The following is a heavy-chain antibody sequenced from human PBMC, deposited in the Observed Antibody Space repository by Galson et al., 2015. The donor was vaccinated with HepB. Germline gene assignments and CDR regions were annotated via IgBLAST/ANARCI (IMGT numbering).Heavy chain of an antibody. J-gene: IGHJ5*02. V-gene: IGHV3-23*01. CDR1: GFTFSSYA. D-gene: IGHD2-15*01. CDR3: AKDRGGFVFYNWFDP. Sequence: SLRLSCAASGFTFSSYAMSWVRQAPGKGLEWVSAISGSGGSTYYADSVKGRFTISRDNSKNTLYLQMNSLRAEDTAVYYCAKDRGGFVFYNWFDPWGQGTLVTVSS. CDR2: ISGSGGST.